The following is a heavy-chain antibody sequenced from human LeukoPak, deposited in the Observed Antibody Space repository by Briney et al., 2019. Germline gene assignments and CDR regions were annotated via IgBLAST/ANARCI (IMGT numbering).Heavy chain of an antibody. CDR1: GFTSSSYA. J-gene: IGHJ4*02. CDR2: ISSNGGSS. V-gene: IGHV3-64D*06. CDR3: YSSSWPLDY. D-gene: IGHD6-13*01. Sequence: ETGGSLRLSCSASGFTSSSYATHWVRQAPGKGLEYVSAISSNGGSSYYADSVKGRFTISRDSSKNTLYLQMSSLRAEDTAVYYCYSSSWPLDYWGQGTLVTVSS.